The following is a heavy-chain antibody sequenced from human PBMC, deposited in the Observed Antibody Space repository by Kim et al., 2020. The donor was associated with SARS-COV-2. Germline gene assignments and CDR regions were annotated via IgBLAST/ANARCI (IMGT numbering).Heavy chain of an antibody. J-gene: IGHJ5*02. CDR1: GGSISSGGYY. CDR2: IYYSGST. CDR3: ARDCNFVATTKLAVYNWFDP. V-gene: IGHV4-31*03. Sequence: SETLSLTCTVSGGSISSGGYYWSWIRQHPGKGLEWIGYIYYSGSTYYNPSLKSRVTISVDTSKNQFSLKLSSVTAADTAVYYCARDCNFVATTKLAVYNWFDPWGQGTLVTVSS. D-gene: IGHD5-12*01.